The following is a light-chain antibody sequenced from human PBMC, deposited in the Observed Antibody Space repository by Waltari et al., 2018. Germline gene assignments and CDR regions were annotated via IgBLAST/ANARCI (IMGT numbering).Light chain of an antibody. CDR1: ESVPANY. Sequence: DIVLTQSPGTLSLSPGERATLPCRAPESVPANYLAWYQQKPGQAPRLLISGASSRATGIPDRFSGRGSGTDFTLTIARLEPEDFAVYYCQQYGETPWTFGQGTKVDLK. V-gene: IGKV3-20*01. CDR3: QQYGETPWT. J-gene: IGKJ1*01. CDR2: GAS.